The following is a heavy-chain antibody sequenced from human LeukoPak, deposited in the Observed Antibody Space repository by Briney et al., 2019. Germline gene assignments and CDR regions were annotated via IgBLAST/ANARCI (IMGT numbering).Heavy chain of an antibody. J-gene: IGHJ3*02. D-gene: IGHD3-16*01. CDR1: GGSFSNYY. CDR2: IFYSGST. V-gene: IGHV4-59*01. CDR3: ARDQLGDAFDI. Sequence: SETLSLTCTVSGGSFSNYYWSWIRQSPGKGLEWIGYIFYSGSTNYNPSLKSRVTMSLDTSKNQFSLRLSSVTVADTAVYYCARDQLGDAFDIWGQGTMVTVSS.